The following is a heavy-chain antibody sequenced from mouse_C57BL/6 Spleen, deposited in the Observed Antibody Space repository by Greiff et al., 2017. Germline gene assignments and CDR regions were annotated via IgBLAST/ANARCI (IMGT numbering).Heavy chain of an antibody. Sequence: EVQLVESGGDLVKPGGSLKLSCAASGFTFSSYGMSWVRQTPDKRLEWVATISSGGSYTYYPDSVKGRFTISRDNAKNTLYLRMSSLKYEDTAMYYCARQDYYGSSYRWYFDVRGTGTTVTVSS. CDR3: ARQDYYGSSYRWYFDV. J-gene: IGHJ1*03. V-gene: IGHV5-6*01. CDR2: ISSGGSYT. D-gene: IGHD1-1*01. CDR1: GFTFSSYG.